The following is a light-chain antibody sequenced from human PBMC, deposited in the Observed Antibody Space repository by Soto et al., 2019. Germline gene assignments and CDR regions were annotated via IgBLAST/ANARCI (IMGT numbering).Light chain of an antibody. CDR1: QSVSSY. J-gene: IGKJ3*01. V-gene: IGKV3-11*01. CDR2: DAS. CDR3: QQRSNWPPGVT. Sequence: EIVLTQSPDTLSLSPGERATLSCRASQSVSSYLAWYQQKPGQAPRLLIYDASNRATGIPARFSGSGSGTDFTLTISSLETEDFAVYYCQQRSNWPPGVTFGPGTKVDIK.